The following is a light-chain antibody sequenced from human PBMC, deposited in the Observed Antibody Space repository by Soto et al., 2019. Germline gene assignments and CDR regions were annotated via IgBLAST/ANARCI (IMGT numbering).Light chain of an antibody. CDR3: SSYTSTRTVV. CDR2: EVS. CDR1: SSDVGTYNY. J-gene: IGLJ2*01. V-gene: IGLV2-14*01. Sequence: QSALTQPASVSGSPGQSITISCTGTSSDVGTYNYVSWYQQYPDKAPKLMIYEVSNRPSGVSNRFSGSKSGNTASLTISGLQAEDEAEYYCSSYTSTRTVVFGGGTKVTVL.